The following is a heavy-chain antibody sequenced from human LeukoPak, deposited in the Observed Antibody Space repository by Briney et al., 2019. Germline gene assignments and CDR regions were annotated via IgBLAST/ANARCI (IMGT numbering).Heavy chain of an antibody. CDR2: ISYDGSNK. CDR1: GFTFSSYA. V-gene: IGHV3-30*01. J-gene: IGHJ2*01. Sequence: GRSLRLSCAASGFTFSSYAMHWVRQAPGKGLEWVAVISYDGSNKYYADSVKGRFTISRDNSKNTLYLQMNSLRAEDTAVYYCASNSGVTAADWYFDLWGRGTLVTVSS. D-gene: IGHD2-2*01. CDR3: ASNSGVTAADWYFDL.